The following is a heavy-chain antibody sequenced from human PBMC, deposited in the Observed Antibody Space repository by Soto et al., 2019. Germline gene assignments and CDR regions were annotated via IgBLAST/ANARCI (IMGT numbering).Heavy chain of an antibody. D-gene: IGHD6-19*01. J-gene: IGHJ3*02. CDR1: GGTFTSYA. CDR2: INAGHGNT. CDR3: ARSDMTVAAAFNI. V-gene: IGHV1-3*01. Sequence: GASVKVSCKASGGTFTSYAINWVRQAPGQGLEWMGWINAGHGNTKYSQNFQGRVTITRDTSARTAYLELSSLRSEDTAVYFCARSDMTVAAAFNISGQGTKVTVSS.